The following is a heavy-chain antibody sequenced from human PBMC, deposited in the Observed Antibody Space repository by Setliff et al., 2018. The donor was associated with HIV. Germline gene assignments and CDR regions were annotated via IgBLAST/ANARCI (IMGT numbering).Heavy chain of an antibody. D-gene: IGHD4-17*01. CDR2: ISTYKGNT. J-gene: IGHJ6*04. CDR1: GYTFTSYG. V-gene: IGHV1-18*04. Sequence: VKVSCKASGYTFTSYGISWVRQAPGQGLEWMGWISTYKGNTKYEQKFQGRVTMTTDTSTSTAHMELRSLRSDDTAIYYCARDNYDDYSRVQMDVWGKGTTVTVSS. CDR3: ARDNYDDYSRVQMDV.